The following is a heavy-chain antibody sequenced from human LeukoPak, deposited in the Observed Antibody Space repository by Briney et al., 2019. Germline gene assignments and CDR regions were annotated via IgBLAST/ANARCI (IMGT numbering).Heavy chain of an antibody. D-gene: IGHD4-23*01. J-gene: IGHJ4*02. CDR2: IYYSGST. V-gene: IGHV4-59*01. CDR3: AREDYGGNSGY. Sequence: PSETLSLTCTVSGGSISSYYWSWIRQPPGKGLGWIGYIYYSGSTNYNPSLKSRVTISVDTSKNQFSLKLSSVTAADTAVYYCAREDYGGNSGYWGQGTLVTVSS. CDR1: GGSISSYY.